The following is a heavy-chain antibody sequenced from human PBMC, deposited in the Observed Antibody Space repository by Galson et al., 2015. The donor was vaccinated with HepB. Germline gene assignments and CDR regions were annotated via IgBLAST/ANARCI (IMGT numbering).Heavy chain of an antibody. J-gene: IGHJ4*02. D-gene: IGHD1-14*01. CDR1: GGTFSSYA. CDR2: IIPIFGTA. Sequence: SVKVSCKASGGTFSSYAISWVRQAPGQGLEWMGGIIPIFGTANYAQKFQGRVTITADESTSTAYMELSSLRSEDTAMYYCARAPTGKGYFDYWGQGTLVTVSS. V-gene: IGHV1-69*13. CDR3: ARAPTGKGYFDY.